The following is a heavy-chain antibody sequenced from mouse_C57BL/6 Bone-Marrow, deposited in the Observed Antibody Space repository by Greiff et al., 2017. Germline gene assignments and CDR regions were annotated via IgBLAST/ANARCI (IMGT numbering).Heavy chain of an antibody. V-gene: IGHV5-4*03. J-gene: IGHJ3*01. CDR1: GFTFSSYA. D-gene: IGHD1-1*01. Sequence: EVKLVESGGGLVKPGGSLKLSCAASGFTFSSYAMSWVRQTPEKRLEWVATISDGGSYTYYPDNVKGRFTISRDNAKNNLYLQMSHLKSEDTAVYYCTTGDGCWFAYWGQGTLVTVSA. CDR2: ISDGGSYT. CDR3: TTGDGCWFAY.